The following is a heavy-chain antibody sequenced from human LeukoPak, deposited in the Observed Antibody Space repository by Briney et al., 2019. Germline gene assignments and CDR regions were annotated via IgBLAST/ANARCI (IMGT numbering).Heavy chain of an antibody. Sequence: GGSLRLSCAASGLTFSNYAMTWVRQAPGKGLEWVSSIRSNGDTAYYADPVKGRFTISRDNSRNTLYLHMSSLRAEDTAVYYCAKASLTRLLWFGELLPGFDYWGQGTLVTVSS. CDR3: AKASLTRLLWFGELLPGFDY. J-gene: IGHJ4*02. CDR2: IRSNGDTA. CDR1: GLTFSNYA. D-gene: IGHD3-10*01. V-gene: IGHV3-23*01.